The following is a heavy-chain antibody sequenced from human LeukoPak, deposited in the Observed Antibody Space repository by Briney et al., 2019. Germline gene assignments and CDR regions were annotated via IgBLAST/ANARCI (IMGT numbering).Heavy chain of an antibody. J-gene: IGHJ4*01. V-gene: IGHV4-59*01. Sequence: SETLSLTCTVSGGSISRYYWSWIRQPPGKGLEWIGHIFHSGGTNYNPSLESRVTISIDTSSNQFSLKVTSVTAADSALYYCVGGTQWLASDQWGHGVLVTVSS. CDR2: IFHSGGT. CDR3: VGGTQWLASDQ. CDR1: GGSISRYY. D-gene: IGHD6-19*01.